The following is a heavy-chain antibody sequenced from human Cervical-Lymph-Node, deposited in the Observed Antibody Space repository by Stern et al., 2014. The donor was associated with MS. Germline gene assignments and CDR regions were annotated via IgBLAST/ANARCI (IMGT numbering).Heavy chain of an antibody. CDR1: GGTFSSYA. V-gene: IGHV1-69*01. D-gene: IGHD1-26*01. CDR2: IIPIFGTA. CDR3: ARGELKEGLVRGMDV. Sequence: VQLVESGAEVKKPGSSVKVSCKASGGTFSSYAISWVRQAPGQGLAWKGGIIPIFGTANYAQKFQGRVTITADESTSTAYMDLSSLRSEDTAVYYCARGELKEGLVRGMDVWGQGTTVTVSS. J-gene: IGHJ6*02.